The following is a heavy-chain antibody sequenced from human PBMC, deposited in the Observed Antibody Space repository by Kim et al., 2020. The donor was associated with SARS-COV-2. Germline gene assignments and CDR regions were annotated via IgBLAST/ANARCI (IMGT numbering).Heavy chain of an antibody. V-gene: IGHV4-59*12. CDR1: GGSISSYY. Sequence: SETLSLTCTVSGGSISSYYWSWIRQPPGKGLEWIGYIYYSGSTNYNPSLKSRVTISVDTSKNQFSLKLSSVTAADTAVYYCARVSGYSSTWALDYWGQGTLVTVSS. J-gene: IGHJ4*02. D-gene: IGHD6-13*01. CDR2: IYYSGST. CDR3: ARVSGYSSTWALDY.